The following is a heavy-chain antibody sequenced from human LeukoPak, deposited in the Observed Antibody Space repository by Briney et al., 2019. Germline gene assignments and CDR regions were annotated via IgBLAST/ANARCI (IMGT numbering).Heavy chain of an antibody. V-gene: IGHV4-4*07. D-gene: IGHD1-26*01. CDR1: GGSISSYY. CDR3: AGGWSYFSFDY. J-gene: IGHJ4*02. CDR2: IYTSGGT. Sequence: SETLSLTCTVSGGSISSYYWSWIRQPAGKGLEWIGRIYTSGGTNYNPSLKSRVTMSVDTSKNQFSLKLSSVTAADTAVYYCAGGWSYFSFDYWGQGTLVTVSS.